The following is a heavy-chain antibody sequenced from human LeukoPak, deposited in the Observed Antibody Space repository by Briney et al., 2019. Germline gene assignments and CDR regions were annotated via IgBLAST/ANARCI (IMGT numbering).Heavy chain of an antibody. Sequence: GGSLRLSCAASGFTFRSYAMSWVRQAPGKGLEWVSAISSSGGSTYYADSVKGRFTIPRDNSKNTLYLQMNSLRAEDTAVYYCAKDWEWFGEFSTWGQGTLVTVSS. CDR2: ISSSGGST. J-gene: IGHJ5*02. D-gene: IGHD3-10*01. V-gene: IGHV3-23*01. CDR1: GFTFRSYA. CDR3: AKDWEWFGEFST.